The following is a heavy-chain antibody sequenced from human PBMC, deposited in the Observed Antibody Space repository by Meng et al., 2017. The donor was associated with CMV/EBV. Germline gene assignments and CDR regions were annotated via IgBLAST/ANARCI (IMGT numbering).Heavy chain of an antibody. CDR1: GFTFKNYG. V-gene: IGHV3-33*06. J-gene: IGHJ4*02. Sequence: CAASGFTFKNYGMHGVRQAPSKGLEWVEVIWFDGNNKYYADSVKGRFTISRENTKNTLYLQMNSLRAEDTAVYYCAKDGSYRVYYFDYWGQGTLVTVSS. CDR2: IWFDGNNK. CDR3: AKDGSYRVYYFDY. D-gene: IGHD1-26*01.